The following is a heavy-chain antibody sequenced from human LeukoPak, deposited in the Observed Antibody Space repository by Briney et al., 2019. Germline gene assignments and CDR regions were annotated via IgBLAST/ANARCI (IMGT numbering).Heavy chain of an antibody. CDR1: GYSFTSYW. D-gene: IGHD3-22*01. V-gene: IGHV5-51*01. CDR3: ASTVPVTYYYDSSGYPLYY. J-gene: IGHJ4*02. CDR2: IYPGDSDT. Sequence: GESLKISCKGSGYSFTSYWIGWVRQMPGKGLEWMGIIYPGDSDTRYSPSFQGRVTISADKSISTAYLQWSSLKASDTAMHYCASTVPVTYYYDSSGYPLYYWGQGTLVTVSS.